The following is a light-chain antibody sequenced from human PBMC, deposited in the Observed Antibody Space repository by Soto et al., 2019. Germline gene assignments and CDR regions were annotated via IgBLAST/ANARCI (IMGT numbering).Light chain of an antibody. Sequence: QSALTQPASVSGSPGQSITISCTGTSSDVGGYSYVSWYQQHPDKAPKLMIFEVSYRPSGVSNRFSGSKSGNTASLTISGLQAGDEADYYCSSYTSSSTLVFGTGTKVTVL. J-gene: IGLJ1*01. CDR1: SSDVGGYSY. CDR2: EVS. V-gene: IGLV2-14*01. CDR3: SSYTSSSTLV.